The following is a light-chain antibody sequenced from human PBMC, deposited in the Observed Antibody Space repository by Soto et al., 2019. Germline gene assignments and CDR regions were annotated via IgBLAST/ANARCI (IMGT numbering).Light chain of an antibody. J-gene: IGKJ3*01. CDR2: GAS. Sequence: EIVLTQSPGTLSLSPGERATLSCRASQIIRNIYLAWYQQKPGQAPRLLIYGASSRATGIPDRFSGGGAGTDFTLTISRLEPEDSAVYYCQQYSASPRTFGPGTKVDIK. CDR3: QQYSASPRT. CDR1: QIIRNIY. V-gene: IGKV3-20*01.